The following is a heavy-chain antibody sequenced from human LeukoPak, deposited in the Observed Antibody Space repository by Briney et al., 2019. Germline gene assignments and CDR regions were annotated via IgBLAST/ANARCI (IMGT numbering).Heavy chain of an antibody. D-gene: IGHD4-11*01. V-gene: IGHV3-53*01. CDR3: AKSTVTTVYTL. Sequence: GGSLRLSCAASGFTVSSNYMSWVRQAPGKGLEWVSVIYSGGSTYYADSVKGRFTISRDNSKNTLYLQMNSLRAEDTAVYYCAKSTVTTVYTLWAQGTLVTVSS. J-gene: IGHJ4*02. CDR2: IYSGGST. CDR1: GFTVSSNY.